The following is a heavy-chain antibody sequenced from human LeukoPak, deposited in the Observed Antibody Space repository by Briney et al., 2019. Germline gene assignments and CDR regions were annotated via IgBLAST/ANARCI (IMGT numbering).Heavy chain of an antibody. CDR3: ARRKVGAPFGY. V-gene: IGHV4-34*01. D-gene: IGHD1-26*01. CDR2: ISHSGST. J-gene: IGHJ4*02. CDR1: GESFRAYY. Sequence: PSETLSLTCAVYGESFRAYYWTWLRQPPGKGLEWIGEISHSGSTNYNPSLKSRVTISVDTSKNQFSLKLSSVTAADTAVYYCARRKVGAPFGYWGQGTLVTVSS.